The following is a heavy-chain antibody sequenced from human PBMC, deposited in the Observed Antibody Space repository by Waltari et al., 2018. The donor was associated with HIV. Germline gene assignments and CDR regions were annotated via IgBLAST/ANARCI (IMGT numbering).Heavy chain of an antibody. CDR1: GGSISSYS. D-gene: IGHD2-15*01. J-gene: IGHJ3*02. Sequence: QVQLQESGPGLVKPSETLSLTCTVSGGSISSYSWSWIRQPAGKGLEWIGRIYTSGSTNYNPSLKSRVTMSVDTSKNQFSLKLSSVTAADTAVYYCARAPEVWYPPYDAFDIWGQGTMVTVSS. CDR2: IYTSGST. CDR3: ARAPEVWYPPYDAFDI. V-gene: IGHV4-4*07.